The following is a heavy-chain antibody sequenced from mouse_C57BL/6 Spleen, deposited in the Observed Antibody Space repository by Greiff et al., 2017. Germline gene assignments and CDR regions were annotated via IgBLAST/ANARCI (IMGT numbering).Heavy chain of an antibody. CDR1: GYTFTSYW. D-gene: IGHD2-4*01. Sequence: VQLQQPGAELVKPGASVKLSCKASGYTFTSYWMHWVKQRPGRGLEWIGRIDPYSGGTKYNEKFKSKATLTVDKPSSTAYMPLSSLTSEDSAVYYCARGVNYDYDYFDYWGQGTARTVSS. CDR3: ARGVNYDYDYFDY. CDR2: IDPYSGGT. V-gene: IGHV1-72*01. J-gene: IGHJ2*01.